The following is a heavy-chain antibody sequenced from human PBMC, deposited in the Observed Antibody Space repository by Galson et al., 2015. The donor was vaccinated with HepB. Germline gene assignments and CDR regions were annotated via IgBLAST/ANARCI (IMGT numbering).Heavy chain of an antibody. J-gene: IGHJ4*02. CDR3: TTRDNCSGGSCRDY. CDR2: IKSKTDGGTT. Sequence: SLRLSCAASGFTFSNAWMSWVRQAPGKGLEWVGRIKSKTDGGTTDYAAPVKGRFTISRDDSKNTLYLQMNSLKTEDTAVYYCTTRDNCSGGSCRDYWGQGTLVTVSS. CDR1: GFTFSNAW. D-gene: IGHD2-15*01. V-gene: IGHV3-15*01.